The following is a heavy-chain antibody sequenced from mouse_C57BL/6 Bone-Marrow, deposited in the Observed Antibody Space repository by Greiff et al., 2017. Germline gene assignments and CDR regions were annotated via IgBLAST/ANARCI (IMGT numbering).Heavy chain of an antibody. D-gene: IGHD3-2*02. Sequence: EVQLVESGGDLVKPGGSLKLSCAASGFTFSSYGMSWVRQTPDKRLEWVATISSGGSYTYYTDSVKGRFTISRDNAKNTLYLQMSSLKSEDTAMYYCARHQTAQASFAYWGQGTLVTVSA. V-gene: IGHV5-6*01. J-gene: IGHJ3*01. CDR1: GFTFSSYG. CDR2: ISSGGSYT. CDR3: ARHQTAQASFAY.